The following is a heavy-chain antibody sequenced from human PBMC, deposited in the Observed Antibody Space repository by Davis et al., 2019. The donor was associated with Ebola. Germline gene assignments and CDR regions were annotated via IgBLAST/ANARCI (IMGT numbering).Heavy chain of an antibody. V-gene: IGHV1-18*01. J-gene: IGHJ3*02. CDR3: SRDPWADPFDI. CDR1: GYTFTNYG. Sequence: ASVQVSCKASGYTFTNYGITWVRQAPGEGLEWMGWISGYNGNTHYAQILQGRVTMTIDTSTSTAYMELRSLRSDDTAMYYCSRDPWADPFDIWGQGTLVTVSS. CDR2: ISGYNGNT. D-gene: IGHD7-27*01.